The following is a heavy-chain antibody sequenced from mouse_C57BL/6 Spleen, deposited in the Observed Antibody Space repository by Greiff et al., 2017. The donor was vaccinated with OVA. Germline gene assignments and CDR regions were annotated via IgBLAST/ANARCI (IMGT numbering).Heavy chain of an antibody. Sequence: QVQLQQPGAELVRPGSSVKLSCKASGYTFTSYWMHWVKQRPIQGLEWIGNIDPSDSETHYNQKFKDKATLTVDKSSSTAYMQLSSLTSEDSAVYYCARGAQATRYYAMDDWGQGTSVTVSS. CDR3: ARGAQATRYYAMDD. CDR1: GYTFTSYW. D-gene: IGHD3-2*02. CDR2: IDPSDSET. V-gene: IGHV1-52*01. J-gene: IGHJ4*01.